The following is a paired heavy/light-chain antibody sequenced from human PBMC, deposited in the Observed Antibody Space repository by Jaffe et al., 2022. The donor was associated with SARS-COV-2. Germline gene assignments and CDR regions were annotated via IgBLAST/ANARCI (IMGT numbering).Light chain of an antibody. V-gene: IGKV3-20*01. CDR1: QSVSSGY. J-gene: IGKJ2*01. CDR2: GAL. CDR3: QQYISSSYT. Sequence: EIVLTQSPGTLSLFAGERATLSCRASQSVSSGYLAWYQQKPGQAPRLLIYGALTRATGIPDRFSGSGSGTDFTLTISRLEPEDFAVYYCQQYISSSYTFGQGTKLEIK.
Heavy chain of an antibody. V-gene: IGHV3-21*02. D-gene: IGHD1-1*01. CDR3: TTTKGYNSGPSHY. CDR2: ITPSSSYI. CDR1: GFTFTDYS. J-gene: IGHJ4*02. Sequence: EVQLVESGGGLVQPGGSLRLSCAASGFTFTDYSMNWVRQAPGKELEWVSCITPSSSYIYYADSVKGRFTISRDNAKGSLSLHMNSLRAEDTAVYYCTTTKGYNSGPSHYWGQGTLVTVSS.